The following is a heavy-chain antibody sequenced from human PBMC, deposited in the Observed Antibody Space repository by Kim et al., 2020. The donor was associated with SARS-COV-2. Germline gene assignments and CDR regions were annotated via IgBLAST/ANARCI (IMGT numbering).Heavy chain of an antibody. CDR3: AKDPGDIVVVPALYGMDV. D-gene: IGHD2-2*01. J-gene: IGHJ6*02. Sequence: GGSLRLSCAASGFTFSSYAMSWVRQAPGKGLEWVSAISGSGGSTYYADSVKGRFTISRDNSKNTLYLQMNSLRAEDTAVYYCAKDPGDIVVVPALYGMDVWGQGTTVTVSS. V-gene: IGHV3-23*01. CDR2: ISGSGGST. CDR1: GFTFSSYA.